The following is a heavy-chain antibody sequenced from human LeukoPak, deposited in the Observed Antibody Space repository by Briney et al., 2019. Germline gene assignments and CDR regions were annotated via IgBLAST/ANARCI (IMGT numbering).Heavy chain of an antibody. CDR3: ARDAGAARYHGMDV. D-gene: IGHD6-13*01. V-gene: IGHV3-30*04. CDR1: GFTFSSYA. CDR2: ISYDGSTN. Sequence: PGGSLRLSCAASGFTFSSYALHWVRQAPGKGLEWVAVISYDGSTNYYADSEKGRFTISRDNSKNTLYLQMNSLRAEDTAVYYCARDAGAARYHGMDVWGQGTTVTVPS. J-gene: IGHJ6*02.